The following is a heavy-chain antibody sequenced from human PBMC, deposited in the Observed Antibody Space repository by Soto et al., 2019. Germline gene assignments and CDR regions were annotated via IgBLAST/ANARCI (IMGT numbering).Heavy chain of an antibody. CDR2: IWYDGSNK. CDR3: ANSKYYYDSSGWYYYYGMDV. D-gene: IGHD3-22*01. CDR1: GFTFSNYG. J-gene: IGHJ6*02. Sequence: QVQLVESGGGVVQPGRSLRLSCAASGFTFSNYGMHWVRQAPGKGLEWVALIWYDGSNKYYADSVKGRFTISRDNSKNTLYLQMNRLRAEDMAVYYCANSKYYYDSSGWYYYYGMDVWGQGTTVTVSS. V-gene: IGHV3-33*06.